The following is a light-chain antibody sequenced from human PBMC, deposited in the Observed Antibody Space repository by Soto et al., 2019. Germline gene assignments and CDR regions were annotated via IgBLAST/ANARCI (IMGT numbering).Light chain of an antibody. J-gene: IGKJ1*01. Sequence: EIVMTQSPATLSVSPGERATLSCRASQSVSSNLAWYQQKPGQAPRLLIYGASTRSTGIPARFSGSGSVTEFTLTSSSLQYEDFAVYYCKQYNNWPPWTFGQGTKVEIK. V-gene: IGKV3-15*01. CDR1: QSVSSN. CDR3: KQYNNWPPWT. CDR2: GAS.